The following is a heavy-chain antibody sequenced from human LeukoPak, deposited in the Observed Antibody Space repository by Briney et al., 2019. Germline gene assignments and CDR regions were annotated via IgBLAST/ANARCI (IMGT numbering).Heavy chain of an antibody. CDR2: KYYRHKWYN. Sequence: QTLSLTCAISGDSVSSKSDAWNWIRQSPSRGLEWLGWKYYRHKWYNDYAVSVKSRITITPDTSKNKFSLQLNTMTPEDTAVYYCARVVAGDRNFDYWGQGTLVTVSS. D-gene: IGHD6-19*01. J-gene: IGHJ4*02. CDR3: ARVVAGDRNFDY. CDR1: GDSVSSKSDA. V-gene: IGHV6-1*01.